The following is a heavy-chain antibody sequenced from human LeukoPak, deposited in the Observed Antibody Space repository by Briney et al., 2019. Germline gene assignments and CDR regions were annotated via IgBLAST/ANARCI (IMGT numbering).Heavy chain of an antibody. CDR1: GGSFSGYY. CDR2: INHSGST. J-gene: IGHJ3*02. V-gene: IGHV4-34*01. CDR3: ARGGSGLLEWLRDAFDI. Sequence: PSETLSLTCAVYGGSFSGYYWSWIRQPPGKGLEWIGEINHSGSTNYNPSLKSRVTISVDTSKNQFSLKLSSVTAADTAVYYCARGGSGLLEWLRDAFDIWGQGTMVTVSS. D-gene: IGHD3-3*01.